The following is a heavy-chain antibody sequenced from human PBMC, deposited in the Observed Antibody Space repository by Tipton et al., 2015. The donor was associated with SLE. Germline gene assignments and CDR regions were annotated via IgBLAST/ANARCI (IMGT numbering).Heavy chain of an antibody. Sequence: TLSLTCTVSGGSVSSGGFYWSWIRHHPGKGLAWIGDIYYSGTTYYNPSLKSRVAMSLDTSKNQFSLRLSSVTAADTAMYYCARRSITPYFDFWGQGRLVTVSS. J-gene: IGHJ4*02. CDR2: IYYSGTT. V-gene: IGHV4-31*03. CDR1: GGSVSSGGFY. CDR3: ARRSITPYFDF. D-gene: IGHD2/OR15-2a*01.